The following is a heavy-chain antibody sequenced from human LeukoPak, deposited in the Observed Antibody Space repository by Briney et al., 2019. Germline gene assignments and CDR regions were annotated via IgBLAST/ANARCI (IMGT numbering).Heavy chain of an antibody. J-gene: IGHJ4*02. Sequence: SGGSLRLSCAASGFTFSKYVMHWVRQAPGKGLEWVSSISSSSSYRYYADSVKGRFTISRDNAKNSLYLQMNSLRAEDTAVYYCARGYGGNYFPDYWGQGTLVTVSS. CDR1: GFTFSKYV. V-gene: IGHV3-21*01. CDR2: ISSSSSYR. CDR3: ARGYGGNYFPDY. D-gene: IGHD4-23*01.